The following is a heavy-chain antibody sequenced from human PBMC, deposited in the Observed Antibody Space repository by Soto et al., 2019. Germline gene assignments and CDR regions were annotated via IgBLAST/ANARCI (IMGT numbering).Heavy chain of an antibody. CDR2: ISSSSSYI. J-gene: IGHJ4*02. Sequence: EVQLVESGGGLVKPGGSLRLSCAASGFTFSSYSMNWVRQAPGKGLEWVSSISSSSSYIYYADSVKGRFAISRDNAKNSLYLQMNSLRAEDTAVYYCARDRGYPNDLDYWGQGTLVTVSS. CDR1: GFTFSSYS. V-gene: IGHV3-21*01. CDR3: ARDRGYPNDLDY. D-gene: IGHD5-12*01.